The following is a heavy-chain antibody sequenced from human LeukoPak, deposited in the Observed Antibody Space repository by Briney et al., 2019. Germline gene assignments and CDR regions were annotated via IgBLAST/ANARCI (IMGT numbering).Heavy chain of an antibody. V-gene: IGHV3-23*01. D-gene: IGHD3-3*01. Sequence: GGSLRLSCAASGFTFTSYAMSWVRQAPGKGLEWVSAISGGGGTTYYADSVKGRFTISRDNSKNTLYLQMNSLRAEDTAVYYCAKTFYDFWGGPEYFQHWGQGTLVTVSS. CDR1: GFTFTSYA. J-gene: IGHJ1*01. CDR2: ISGGGGTT. CDR3: AKTFYDFWGGPEYFQH.